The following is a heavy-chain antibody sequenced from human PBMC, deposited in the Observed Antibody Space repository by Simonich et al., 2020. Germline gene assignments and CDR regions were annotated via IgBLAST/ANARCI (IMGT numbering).Heavy chain of an antibody. V-gene: IGHV4-38-2*01. D-gene: IGHD6-13*01. J-gene: IGHJ6*02. Sequence: QVQLQESGPGLVKPSETLSLTCAVSGYSISSGYYWGWIRQPPGKGLEWIGSIYHSGGTYYNPSLKMRVTISVDTSKNQFSLKLSSVTAADTAVYYCARVGYSNYYYYGMDVWGQGTTVTVSS. CDR1: GYSISSGYY. CDR3: ARVGYSNYYYYGMDV. CDR2: IYHSGGT.